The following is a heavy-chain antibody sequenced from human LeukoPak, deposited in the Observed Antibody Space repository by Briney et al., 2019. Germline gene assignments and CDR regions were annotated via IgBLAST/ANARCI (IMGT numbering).Heavy chain of an antibody. D-gene: IGHD3-22*01. CDR3: ARAKGYYDSSGYYPYNWFDP. CDR1: GGSISRGGYY. CDR2: INFSGSA. J-gene: IGHJ5*02. V-gene: IGHV4-31*03. Sequence: SETLSLTCTVSGGSISRGGYYWSWIRQHPGECLEWMGYINFSGSAYYNPSIKSRFTISVDTSKNQFSLKLSSVTAVDTAVYYGARAKGYYDSSGYYPYNWFDPWGQGTLVTVSS.